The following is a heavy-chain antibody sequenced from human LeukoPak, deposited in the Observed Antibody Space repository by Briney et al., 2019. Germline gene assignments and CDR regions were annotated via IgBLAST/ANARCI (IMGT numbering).Heavy chain of an antibody. CDR2: ISSNGGST. V-gene: IGHV3-64*04. J-gene: IGHJ4*02. CDR3: AKDFYSGSYLYYFDY. CDR1: GLTFSSYA. Sequence: GGSLRLSCSASGLTFSSYAMHWVRQAPGKGLEYVSAISSNGGSTYYADSVKGRFTISRDNSKNTLYLQMNSLRAEDTAVYYCAKDFYSGSYLYYFDYWGQGTLVTVSS. D-gene: IGHD1-26*01.